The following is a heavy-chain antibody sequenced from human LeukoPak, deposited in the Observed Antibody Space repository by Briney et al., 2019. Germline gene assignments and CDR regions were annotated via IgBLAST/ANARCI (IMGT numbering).Heavy chain of an antibody. Sequence: PGGSLRLSCVVSGFTFSDYYMSWFRRAPGKGLEWISYISSSSSYTNYADSVKGRFTISRDYAKNSLYLHMSSLRAEDTAIYYCARHMAAGVTFDYWGQGTLVTVSS. J-gene: IGHJ4*02. D-gene: IGHD6-13*01. CDR3: ARHMAAGVTFDY. V-gene: IGHV3-11*06. CDR1: GFTFSDYY. CDR2: ISSSSSYT.